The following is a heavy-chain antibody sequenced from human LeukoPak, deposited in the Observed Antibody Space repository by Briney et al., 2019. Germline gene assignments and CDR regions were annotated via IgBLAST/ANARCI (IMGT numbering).Heavy chain of an antibody. CDR1: GGSIISSNHY. CDR3: ARGSSSSWFLPRFYFDY. V-gene: IGHV4-39*07. D-gene: IGHD6-13*01. CDR2: ISYSGCA. Sequence: PSETLSLTGTVSGGSIISSNHYWGGTRQPPGKGLEWFGSISYSGCAAYNPSLRSRVTISVDTSKNQFSLKLSSVTAADTAVYYCARGSSSSWFLPRFYFDYWGQGTLVTVSS. J-gene: IGHJ4*02.